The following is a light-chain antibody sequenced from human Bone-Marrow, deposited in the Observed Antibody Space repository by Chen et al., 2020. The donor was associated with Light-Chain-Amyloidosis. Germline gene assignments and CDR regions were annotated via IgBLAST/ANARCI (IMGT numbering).Light chain of an antibody. Sequence: DIQVTQSPSLLSASVRDRLTMTCRASLAINTYLAWYQQKPGRAPKLLIYGASTLQSGVPSRFSGSGSGTEFTRTISSLQPEDFATYYCLQLHSYPFTFGPGTTVEIK. CDR1: LAINTY. J-gene: IGKJ3*01. CDR2: GAS. V-gene: IGKV1-9*01. CDR3: LQLHSYPFT.